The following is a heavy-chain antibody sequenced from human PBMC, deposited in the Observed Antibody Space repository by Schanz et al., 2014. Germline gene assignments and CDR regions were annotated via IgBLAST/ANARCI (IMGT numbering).Heavy chain of an antibody. CDR1: GFPFSSHG. CDR2: ISYDGSNQ. J-gene: IGHJ4*02. CDR3: AKEESPPSLVDY. V-gene: IGHV3-30*18. Sequence: QVQLVESGGGVVQPGRSLKLSCAASGFPFSSHGMHWVRQAPGKGLEWVAAISYDGSNQYYTDSVKGRFTVSRDNSKNTVYLQMNSLRAEDTAVYYCAKEESPPSLVDYWGQGTLVTVSS.